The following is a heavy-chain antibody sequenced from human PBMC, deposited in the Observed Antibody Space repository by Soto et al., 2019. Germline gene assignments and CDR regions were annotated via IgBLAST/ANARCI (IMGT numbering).Heavy chain of an antibody. V-gene: IGHV4-39*01. CDR1: GGSISSSSYY. Sequence: SETLSLTCTVSGGSISSSSYYWGWIRQPPGKGLEWIGSTYYSGSTYYNPSLKSRVTISVDTSKNQFSLKLSSVTAADTAVYYCARLGGTYRNWFDPWGQGTLVTVSS. D-gene: IGHD1-26*01. J-gene: IGHJ5*02. CDR3: ARLGGTYRNWFDP. CDR2: TYYSGST.